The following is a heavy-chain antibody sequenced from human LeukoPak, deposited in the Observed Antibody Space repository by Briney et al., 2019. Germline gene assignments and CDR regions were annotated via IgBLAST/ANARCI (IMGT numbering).Heavy chain of an antibody. CDR3: ARDRPGRYCSSTRCYMASPFDP. V-gene: IGHV1-69*01. CDR2: IIPILGTA. Sequence: SVKVSCKASGGTFSSYAISWVRQAPGQGLEWMGGIIPILGTANYAQKFQGRVTITADEFTSTAYMELSSLRSEDTAVYYCARDRPGRYCSSTRCYMASPFDPWGQGTLVTVSS. CDR1: GGTFSSYA. D-gene: IGHD2-2*02. J-gene: IGHJ5*02.